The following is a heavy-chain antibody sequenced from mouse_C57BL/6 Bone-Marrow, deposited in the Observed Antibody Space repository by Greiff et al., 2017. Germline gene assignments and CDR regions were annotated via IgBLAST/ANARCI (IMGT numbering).Heavy chain of an antibody. CDR3: TRIAY. Sequence: EVQLQESGAELVRPGASVKLSCTASGFNITDDYMHWVEQRPAPGLEWIGWIDPENGDTAYASKFQGKATITVDTSSNTAYLQLSSLTSEDTAVYYCTRIAYWGQGTLVTVSA. V-gene: IGHV14-4*01. J-gene: IGHJ3*01. CDR2: IDPENGDT. CDR1: GFNITDDY.